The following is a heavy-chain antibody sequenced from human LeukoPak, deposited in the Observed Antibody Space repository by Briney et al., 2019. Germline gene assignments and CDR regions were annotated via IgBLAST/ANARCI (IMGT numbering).Heavy chain of an antibody. CDR2: ISGSGGST. J-gene: IGHJ5*02. D-gene: IGHD1-26*01. Sequence: GGSLRLSCAASGFTFSSYAMSWVRQAPGKGLEWVSAISGSGGSTYYADSVKGRFTITRDTSKNTLYLQMNSLRAEDTAVYYCAKGRYSGSYYNWFDPWGQGTLVTVSS. CDR3: AKGRYSGSYYNWFDP. V-gene: IGHV3-23*01. CDR1: GFTFSSYA.